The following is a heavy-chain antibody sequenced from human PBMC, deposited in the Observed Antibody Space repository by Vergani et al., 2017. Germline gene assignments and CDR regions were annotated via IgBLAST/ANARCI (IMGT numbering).Heavy chain of an antibody. Sequence: QVQMQESGPGLVKPSQTLSLTCTVSGSSISSGDYYWSWIRQPPGKGLEWVGYIYYSGSTYYNPSLKSRVTISVDTSKNQFSLKLSSVTAADTAVYYCARETRNRGEAVAGTRDAFDIWGQGTMVTVSS. D-gene: IGHD6-19*01. CDR3: ARETRNRGEAVAGTRDAFDI. J-gene: IGHJ3*02. CDR1: GSSISSGDYY. V-gene: IGHV4-30-4*08. CDR2: IYYSGST.